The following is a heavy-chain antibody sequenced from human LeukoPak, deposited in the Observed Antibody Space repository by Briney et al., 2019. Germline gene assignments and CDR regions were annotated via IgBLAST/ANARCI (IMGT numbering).Heavy chain of an antibody. D-gene: IGHD3-3*01. CDR3: TTDQMAYDDFWSGYWTSYYYYGMDV. J-gene: IGHJ6*02. CDR2: IKSKTDGGTT. Sequence: GGSLRLSCAASGFTFSNAWMSWVRQAPGKGLEWVGRIKSKTDGGTTDYAAPVKGRFTISRDDSKNTLYLQMNSLKTGDTAVYYCTTDQMAYDDFWSGYWTSYYYYGMDVWGQGTTVTVSS. V-gene: IGHV3-15*01. CDR1: GFTFSNAW.